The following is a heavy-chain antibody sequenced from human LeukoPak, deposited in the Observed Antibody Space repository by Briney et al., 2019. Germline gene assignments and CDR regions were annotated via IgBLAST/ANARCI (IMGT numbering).Heavy chain of an antibody. D-gene: IGHD6-6*01. V-gene: IGHV1-8*03. CDR3: ARGEQLDAFDI. CDR1: GCTFTSYD. CDR2: MNPNSGNT. J-gene: IGHJ3*02. Sequence: ASVKVSCKASGCTFTSYDINWVRQATGQGLEWMGWMNPNSGNTGYAQKFQGRVTITRNTSISTAYMELSSLRSEDTAVYYCARGEQLDAFDIWGQGTMVTVSS.